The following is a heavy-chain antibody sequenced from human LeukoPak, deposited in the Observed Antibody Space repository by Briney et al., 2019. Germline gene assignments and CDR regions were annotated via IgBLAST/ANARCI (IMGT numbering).Heavy chain of an antibody. Sequence: SVKVSCKASGGTFSSYAISWVGQAPGQGLEWMGRIIPIFGTANYAQKFQGRVTITTDESTSTAYMELSSLRSEDTAVYYCASEPRFGSYYFDYWGQGTLVTVSS. CDR3: ASEPRFGSYYFDY. V-gene: IGHV1-69*05. CDR1: GGTFSSYA. CDR2: IIPIFGTA. D-gene: IGHD3-16*01. J-gene: IGHJ4*02.